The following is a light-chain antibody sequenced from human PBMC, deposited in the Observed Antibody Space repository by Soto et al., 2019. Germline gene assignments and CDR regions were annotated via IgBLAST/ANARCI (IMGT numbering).Light chain of an antibody. CDR3: QTWGTGIVL. V-gene: IGLV4-69*01. CDR1: SGHSSYA. J-gene: IGLJ2*01. CDR2: LNSDGSH. Sequence: QPVLTQSPSASASLGASVKLTCTLSSGHSSYAIAWHQQQPEKGPRYLMKLNSDGSHSKGDGIPDRFSGSSSGAERYLTISILQSEDEADYYGQTWGTGIVLFGGGTKVTVL.